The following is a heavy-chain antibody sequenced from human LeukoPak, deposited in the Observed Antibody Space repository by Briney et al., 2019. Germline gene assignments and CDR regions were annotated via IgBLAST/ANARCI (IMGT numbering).Heavy chain of an antibody. Sequence: GGSLRLSCEASGFTFSSYAMHWVRQAPGKGLEWVAVISYDGSNKYYADSVKGRFTISRDNSKNTLYLQMNSLRAEDTAVYYCARDLVDDWGQGTLVTVSS. CDR2: ISYDGSNK. CDR3: ARDLVDD. D-gene: IGHD1-26*01. J-gene: IGHJ4*02. CDR1: GFTFSSYA. V-gene: IGHV3-30*04.